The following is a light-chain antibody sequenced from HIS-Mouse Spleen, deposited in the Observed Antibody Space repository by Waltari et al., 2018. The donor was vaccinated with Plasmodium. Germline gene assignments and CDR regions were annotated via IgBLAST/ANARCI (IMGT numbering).Light chain of an antibody. V-gene: IGKV1-39*01. CDR2: AAS. CDR1: QSIRSY. CDR3: QQSYSTPWT. J-gene: IGKJ1*01. Sequence: DIQMTQSHHSLSASVGARCTIPCRASQSIRSYLNLYPQKPGKAPNLLIYAASSLQSGVPSRFSGSGSGTDFTLTISSLQPEDFATYYCQQSYSTPWTFGQGTKVEIK.